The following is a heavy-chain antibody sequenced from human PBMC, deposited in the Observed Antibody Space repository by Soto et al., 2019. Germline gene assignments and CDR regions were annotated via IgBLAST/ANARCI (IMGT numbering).Heavy chain of an antibody. V-gene: IGHV6-1*01. CDR2: KDDRSKWYN. CDR3: ARGSDSSCDY. D-gene: IGHD2-21*02. J-gene: IGHJ4*02. CDR1: VDSVSSNSAA. Sequence: SQGLSVPGAISVDSVSSNSAAGPCIRQSTARRLEWLGRKDDRSKWYNEYVVSMKSRVTINPDTSKNQFSRQLNSVTPEDTAVYYCARGSDSSCDYWGQGSLVTVAS.